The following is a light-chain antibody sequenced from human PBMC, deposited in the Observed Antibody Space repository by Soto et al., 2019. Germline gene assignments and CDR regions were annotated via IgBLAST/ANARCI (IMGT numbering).Light chain of an antibody. Sequence: AIQMTQSPSSLSASVGDRDTITCRASQDIRTELGWYQQKPGKAPRLLIYGTFSLQSGVPSRCSGCGSGTDFTLTISSLQPDDFATYYCLQDFTYPRTFGQGTKVEVK. CDR1: QDIRTE. CDR3: LQDFTYPRT. V-gene: IGKV1-6*01. CDR2: GTF. J-gene: IGKJ1*01.